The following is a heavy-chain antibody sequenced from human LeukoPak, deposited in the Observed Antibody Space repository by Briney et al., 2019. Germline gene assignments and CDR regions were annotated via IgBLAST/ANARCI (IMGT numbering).Heavy chain of an antibody. CDR3: VRDLGGVGATKYYFDY. D-gene: IGHD1-26*01. CDR2: MYYSGST. V-gene: IGHV4-59*01. Sequence: SETLSLTCTVSGGSITSYYWSWIRQPPGKGLEWIAYMYYSGSTDYNPSLKSRVTISVDTSKNQFSLKLISVTAADTAVYYCVRDLGGVGATKYYFDYWGQGTLVTVSS. J-gene: IGHJ4*02. CDR1: GGSITSYY.